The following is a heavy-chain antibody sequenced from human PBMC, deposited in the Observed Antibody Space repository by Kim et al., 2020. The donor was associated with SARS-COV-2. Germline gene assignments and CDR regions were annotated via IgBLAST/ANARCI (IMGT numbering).Heavy chain of an antibody. CDR3: ARGDYPPNYYDFWSGYYREGVDY. CDR2: ISYDGSNK. D-gene: IGHD3-3*01. J-gene: IGHJ4*02. Sequence: GGSLRLSCAASGFTFSSYAMHWVRQAPGKGLEWVAVISYDGSNKYYADSVKGRFTISRDNSKNTLYLQMNSLRAEDTAVYYCARGDYPPNYYDFWSGYYREGVDYWGQGTLVTVSS. CDR1: GFTFSSYA. V-gene: IGHV3-30*04.